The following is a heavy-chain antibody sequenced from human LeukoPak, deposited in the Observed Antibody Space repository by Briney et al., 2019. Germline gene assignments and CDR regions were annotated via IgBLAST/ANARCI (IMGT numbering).Heavy chain of an antibody. Sequence: PGGSLRLSCAASGFTFSDYYMSWIRQTPGKGLERVSYISSSSGHTEYADSVKGRFTVSRDNAKNSLFLQLNSLRADDTAVYYCARGASKQQLASFDHWGQGTLVTVSS. CDR1: GFTFSDYY. V-gene: IGHV3-11*06. J-gene: IGHJ4*02. D-gene: IGHD6-13*01. CDR2: ISSSSGHT. CDR3: ARGASKQQLASFDH.